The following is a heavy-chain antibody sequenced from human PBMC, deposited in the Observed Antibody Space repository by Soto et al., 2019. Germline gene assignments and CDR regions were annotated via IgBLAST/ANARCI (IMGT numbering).Heavy chain of an antibody. CDR2: IIPIFGTA. CDR1: GGTFSSYA. Sequence: GASVKVSCKASGGTFSSYAISWVRQAPGQGLEWMGGIIPIFGTANYAQKFQGRVTITADESTSTAYMELSSLRSEDTAVYYCARGHPNCSGGSCYPRLVGYFDLWGRGTLVTVSS. D-gene: IGHD2-15*01. CDR3: ARGHPNCSGGSCYPRLVGYFDL. V-gene: IGHV1-69*13. J-gene: IGHJ2*01.